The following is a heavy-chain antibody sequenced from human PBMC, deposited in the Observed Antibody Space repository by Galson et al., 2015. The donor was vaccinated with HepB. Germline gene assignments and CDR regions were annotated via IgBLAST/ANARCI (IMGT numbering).Heavy chain of an antibody. CDR3: ARDTGYSSSWPKPIDY. J-gene: IGHJ4*02. D-gene: IGHD6-13*01. V-gene: IGHV3-30-3*01. CDR1: GFTFSSYA. CDR2: ISYDGSNK. Sequence: SLRLSCAASGFTFSSYAMHWVRQAPGKGLEWVAVISYDGSNKYYADSVKGRFTISRDNSKNTLYLQMNSLRAEDTAVYYCARDTGYSSSWPKPIDYWGQGTLVTVSS.